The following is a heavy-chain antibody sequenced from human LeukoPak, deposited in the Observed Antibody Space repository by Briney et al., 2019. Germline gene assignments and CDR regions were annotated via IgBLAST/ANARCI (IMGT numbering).Heavy chain of an antibody. V-gene: IGHV4-59*01. D-gene: IGHD5-12*01. Sequence: PSETLSLTCTVSGGSISSYYWSWIRQPPGKGLEWIGYIYYSGSTNYNPSLKGRVTISVDTSKNQFSLKLNSVTAADTAVYYCARAEDIVATIFDYWGQGTLVTVSS. CDR1: GGSISSYY. CDR2: IYYSGST. J-gene: IGHJ4*02. CDR3: ARAEDIVATIFDY.